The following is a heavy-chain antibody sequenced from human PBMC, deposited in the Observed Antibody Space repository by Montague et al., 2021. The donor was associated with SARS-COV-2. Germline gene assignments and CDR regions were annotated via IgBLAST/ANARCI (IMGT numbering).Heavy chain of an antibody. V-gene: IGHV4-38-2*02. D-gene: IGHD2-21*02. J-gene: IGHJ4*02. Sequence: SETLSLTCSVSGYFIGTGYYWGWIRQSQGKGLEWIGSNYLHGNAYYNPSLNSRVTISLDTSNNQFSLRLTSLTTSDTAVYYCARGRVTRAGFDYWGQGIRVIVSS. CDR1: GYFIGTGYY. CDR3: ARGRVTRAGFDY. CDR2: NYLHGNA.